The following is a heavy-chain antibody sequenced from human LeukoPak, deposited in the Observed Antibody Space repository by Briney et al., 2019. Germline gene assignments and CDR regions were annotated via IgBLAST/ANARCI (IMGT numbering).Heavy chain of an antibody. J-gene: IGHJ4*02. CDR2: ISYDGSNK. CDR3: ARAADY. Sequence: GGSLRLSCAASGFTFSSYSMNWVRQAPGKGLEWVAVISYDGSNKYYADSVKGRFTISRDNSKNTLYLQMNSLRAEDTAVYYCARAADYWGQGTLVTVSS. V-gene: IGHV3-30*03. CDR1: GFTFSSYS.